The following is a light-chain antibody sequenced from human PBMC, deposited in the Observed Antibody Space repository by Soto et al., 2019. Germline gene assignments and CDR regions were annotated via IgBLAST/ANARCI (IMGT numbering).Light chain of an antibody. CDR1: QSVTSSY. CDR3: QQYATSPYT. Sequence: EIVLTQSPGTLSLSPGERATLSCRASQSVTSSYLAWYQQKPGQAPRLLIYGASSKDTGIPDRFSGSGSGTDFTLTINRLEPEDFAVYYCQQYATSPYTFGQGTKLEIK. CDR2: GAS. J-gene: IGKJ2*01. V-gene: IGKV3-20*01.